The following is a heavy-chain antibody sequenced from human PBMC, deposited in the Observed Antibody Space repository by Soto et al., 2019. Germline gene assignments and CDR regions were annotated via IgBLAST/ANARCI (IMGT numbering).Heavy chain of an antibody. J-gene: IGHJ4*02. CDR2: IIPIFGTA. V-gene: IGHV1-69*01. CDR3: SRAGGRNAGGIDY. D-gene: IGHD1-26*01. CDR1: GGTFISYS. Sequence: QVQLVQSGADVKKPGSAVKVSFNASGGTFISYSINWLRQAPGQGLEWMGEIIPIFGTANYAQKFQGRVTITADESTSTAYVELSRLRSEDTAADYCSRAGGRNAGGIDYWGQGTLVTVSS.